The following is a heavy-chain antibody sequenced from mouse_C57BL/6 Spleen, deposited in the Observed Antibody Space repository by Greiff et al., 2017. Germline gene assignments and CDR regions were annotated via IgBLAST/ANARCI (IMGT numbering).Heavy chain of an antibody. CDR3: ARRHYSNYCYFDY. J-gene: IGHJ2*01. CDR2: ILPGSGST. CDR1: GYTFTGYW. V-gene: IGHV1-9*01. Sequence: QVQLQQSGAELMKPGASVTLSCKATGYTFTGYWIEWVKQRPGHGLEWIGEILPGSGSTNYNEKFKGKATSTADTSSTTAYMQLSSLTTEDSAIYYCARRHYSNYCYFDYWGQGTTLTVSS. D-gene: IGHD2-5*01.